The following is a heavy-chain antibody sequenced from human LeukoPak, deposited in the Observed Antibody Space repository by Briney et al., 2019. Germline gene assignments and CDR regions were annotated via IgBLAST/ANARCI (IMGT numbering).Heavy chain of an antibody. CDR2: ISGSGGST. V-gene: IGHV3-23*01. J-gene: IGHJ4*02. D-gene: IGHD1-26*01. Sequence: GGSLRLSCAASGFTFSSYAMSWVRQAPGKGLEWVSAISGSGGSTYYADSVKGRFTISRDNSKNTLYLQMNSLRAEDTAVYYCAKVGGSYPLRYYFDYWGQGTLVTVSS. CDR1: GFTFSSYA. CDR3: AKVGGSYPLRYYFDY.